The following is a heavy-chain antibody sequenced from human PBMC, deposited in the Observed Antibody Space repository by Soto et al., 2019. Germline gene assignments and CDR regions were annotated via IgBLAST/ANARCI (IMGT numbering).Heavy chain of an antibody. CDR2: IIPIFGTA. D-gene: IGHD2-15*01. CDR3: ARDPRPALYYYSGMDV. Sequence: QVQLVQSGAEVKKPGSSVKVSCKASGGTFSSYAISWVRQAPGQGLEWLGGIIPIFGTANYAQKFQGRVTITADKSTSTANMELSSLRSEDTAVYYGARDPRPALYYYSGMDVWGQGPTVTVSS. J-gene: IGHJ6*02. V-gene: IGHV1-69*06. CDR1: GGTFSSYA.